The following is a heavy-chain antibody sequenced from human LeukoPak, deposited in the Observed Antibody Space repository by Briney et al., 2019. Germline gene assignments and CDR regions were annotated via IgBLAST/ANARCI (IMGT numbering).Heavy chain of an antibody. CDR1: GFTFSSSG. V-gene: IGHV3-30*02. J-gene: IGHJ4*02. Sequence: PGGSLRLSCAASGFTFSSSGMHWVRQAPGRGLEWVAFIQHDGTKTCYADSVKGRFTISRDSSENTLYLQMNILRTDDTAVYYCAKGAFVRLGELSPHWGQGTLVTVSS. CDR2: IQHDGTKT. D-gene: IGHD3-16*02. CDR3: AKGAFVRLGELSPH.